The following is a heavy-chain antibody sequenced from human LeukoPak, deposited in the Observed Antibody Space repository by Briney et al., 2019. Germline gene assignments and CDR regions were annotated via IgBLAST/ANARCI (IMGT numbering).Heavy chain of an antibody. J-gene: IGHJ5*02. CDR1: GYIFTGYY. V-gene: IGHV1-2*06. CDR3: ARARLVAANNWFDP. CDR2: INPNSGGT. D-gene: IGHD5-12*01. Sequence: ASVKVSCKASGYIFTGYYMHWVRQAPGQGLEWMGRINPNSGGTNYAQKFQGRVTMTRDTSISTAYMELSRLRSDDTAVYYCARARLVAANNWFDPWGQGTLVTVSS.